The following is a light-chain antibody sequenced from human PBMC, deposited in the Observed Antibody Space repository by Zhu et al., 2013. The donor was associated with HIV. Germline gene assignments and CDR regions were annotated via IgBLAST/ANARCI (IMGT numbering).Light chain of an antibody. CDR3: QQSYSTTWT. CDR1: QSFSSY. Sequence: EIVLTQSPGTLSLSPGERATLSCRASQSFSSYLAWYQQKPGQAPRLLIYDTSNRATGIPARFSGSGSGTDFTLTISSLQPEDFATYYCQQSYSTTWTFGQGTKVEIK. V-gene: IGKV3-11*01. CDR2: DTS. J-gene: IGKJ1*01.